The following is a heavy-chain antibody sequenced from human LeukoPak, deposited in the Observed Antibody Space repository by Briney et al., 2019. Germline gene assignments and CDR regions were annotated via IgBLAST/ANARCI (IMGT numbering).Heavy chain of an antibody. CDR3: AKDIRAYYYYYGMDV. D-gene: IGHD3-10*01. V-gene: IGHV3-48*03. Sequence: GGSLRLSCAASGFTFSSYEMNWVRQAPGKGLEWVSYISSSGSTIYYADSVKGRFTISRDNAKNSLYLQMNSLRAEDTALYYCAKDIRAYYYYYGMDVWGQGTTVTVSS. J-gene: IGHJ6*02. CDR2: ISSSGSTI. CDR1: GFTFSSYE.